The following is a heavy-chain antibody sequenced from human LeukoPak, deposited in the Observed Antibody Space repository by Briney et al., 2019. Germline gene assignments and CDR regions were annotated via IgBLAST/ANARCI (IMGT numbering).Heavy chain of an antibody. D-gene: IGHD5-24*01. CDR2: IKQDGSEK. CDR1: GFTFSSYW. Sequence: PGGSLRLSCAASGFTFSSYWMSWVRQAPGKGLEWVANIKQDGSEKYYVDSVKGRFTISRDNAKNSLYLQMNSLRAEDTAVYYCARERLWLQRHYYYYMDVWGKGTTVTVSS. J-gene: IGHJ6*03. CDR3: ARERLWLQRHYYYYMDV. V-gene: IGHV3-7*01.